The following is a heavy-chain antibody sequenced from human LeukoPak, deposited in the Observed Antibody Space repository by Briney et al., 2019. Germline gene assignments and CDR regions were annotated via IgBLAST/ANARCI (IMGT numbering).Heavy chain of an antibody. CDR3: ARDSHEHYFDY. J-gene: IGHJ4*02. V-gene: IGHV3-53*01. CDR1: GFPVSSYH. Sequence: GGSLRVSCAASGFPVSSYHVSWVRQAPGKGLEWVSIFFSGGTTYYADSVRGRFTISRDNSKNTLYLQMNSLRAEDTAVYYCARDSHEHYFDYWGQGTLVTVSS. CDR2: FFSGGTT.